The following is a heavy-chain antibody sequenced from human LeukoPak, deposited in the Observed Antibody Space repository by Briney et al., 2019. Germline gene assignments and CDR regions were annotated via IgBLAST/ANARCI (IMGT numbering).Heavy chain of an antibody. CDR1: GYTFTGYY. J-gene: IGHJ5*02. Sequence: ASVKVSCKASGYTFTGYYMHWVRQARGQGLEWMGWINPNSGRTNYAQKFQGRVTMTRDTSISTAYMELSRLRSDDTAVYYCARDLGYCSSTGCSPNNWFDPWGQGTLVTVSS. CDR3: ARDLGYCSSTGCSPNNWFDP. V-gene: IGHV1-2*02. CDR2: INPNSGRT. D-gene: IGHD2-2*01.